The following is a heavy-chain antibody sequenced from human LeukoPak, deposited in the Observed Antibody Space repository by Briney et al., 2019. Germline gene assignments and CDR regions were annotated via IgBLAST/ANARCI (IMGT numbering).Heavy chain of an antibody. CDR3: ARGSGGANYFDY. V-gene: IGHV4-59*01. CDR1: GGSISSYY. Sequence: SETLSLTCTVSGGSISSYYWSWIRQPPGKGLEWIGCIYYTGSTNYNPSLKSRVTISVDKAKNQFSLKLSSVTAADTAVFYCARGSGGANYFDYWGQGALVTVSS. CDR2: IYYTGST. D-gene: IGHD3-10*01. J-gene: IGHJ4*02.